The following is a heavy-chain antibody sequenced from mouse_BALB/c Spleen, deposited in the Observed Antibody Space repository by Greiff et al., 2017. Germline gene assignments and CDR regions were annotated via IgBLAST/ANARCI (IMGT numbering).Heavy chain of an antibody. J-gene: IGHJ4*01. Sequence: EVKLVESGGGLVKPGGSLKLSCAASGFTFSSYTMSWVRQTPEKRLEWVATISSGGGNTYYPDSVKGRFTISRDNAKNNLYLQMSSLRSEDTALYYCARWGYDGYYFMDYWGQGTSVTFSS. D-gene: IGHD2-3*01. CDR3: ARWGYDGYYFMDY. CDR2: ISSGGGNT. V-gene: IGHV5-9*03. CDR1: GFTFSSYT.